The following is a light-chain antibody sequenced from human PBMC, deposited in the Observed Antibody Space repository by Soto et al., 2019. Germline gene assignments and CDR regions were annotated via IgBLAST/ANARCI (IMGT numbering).Light chain of an antibody. CDR2: DAS. Sequence: EIVLTQPPATLSWSPGERATLSCRAIQSVSSHLAWYQQKPGQSPRLLIYDASNRATGIPARFSGSGSGTEFTLTISSLQSEDFAVYYCQQYHSWPPRTFGQGTKVDIK. J-gene: IGKJ1*01. V-gene: IGKV3D-15*01. CDR3: QQYHSWPPRT. CDR1: QSVSSH.